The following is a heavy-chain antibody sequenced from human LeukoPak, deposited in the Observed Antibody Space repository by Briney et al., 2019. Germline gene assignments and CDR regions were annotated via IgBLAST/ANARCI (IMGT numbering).Heavy chain of an antibody. V-gene: IGHV1-8*02. Sequence: ASVKVSCKASGYTFAGYYMHWVRQAPGQGLEWVGWVNPNNSDIGYAQKFQGRVTMTRNTSIGTAYMELSSLRSEDTAIYYCVRVPPGTTIYAYWGQGTLVTVSS. J-gene: IGHJ4*02. CDR2: VNPNNSDI. CDR1: GYTFAGYY. D-gene: IGHD1-14*01. CDR3: VRVPPGTTIYAY.